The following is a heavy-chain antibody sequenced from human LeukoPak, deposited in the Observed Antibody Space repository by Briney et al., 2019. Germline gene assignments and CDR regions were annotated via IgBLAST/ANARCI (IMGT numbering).Heavy chain of an antibody. J-gene: IGHJ2*01. CDR1: GGSFSGYY. V-gene: IGHV4-34*01. Sequence: SETLSLTCAVYGGSFSGYYWSWIRQPPRKGLEWIGEINHSGSTNYNPSLKSRVTISVDTSKNQFSLKLSSVTAADTAVYYCARGYPTLITMILGGYWNFDLWGRGTLVTVSS. D-gene: IGHD3-22*01. CDR3: ARGYPTLITMILGGYWNFDL. CDR2: INHSGST.